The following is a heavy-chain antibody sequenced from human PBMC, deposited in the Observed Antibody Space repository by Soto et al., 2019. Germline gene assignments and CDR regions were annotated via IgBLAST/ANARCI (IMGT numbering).Heavy chain of an antibody. V-gene: IGHV3-74*01. CDR3: ARDTNGLHY. CDR1: GLIFSNYK. J-gene: IGHJ4*02. CDR2: ISTDGSIT. D-gene: IGHD2-8*01. Sequence: GGSLRLSCAASGLIFSNYKMHWVRQAPGKGQVWVSRISTDGSITDYADSVKGRFTVSRDNAKNTLYLQMNSLRVDVTALYYCARDTNGLHYWGQGTLVTVSS.